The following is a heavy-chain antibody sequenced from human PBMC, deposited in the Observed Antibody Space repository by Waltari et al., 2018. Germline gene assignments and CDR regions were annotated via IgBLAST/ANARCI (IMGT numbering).Heavy chain of an antibody. Sequence: EVQLVESGGGLVQPGGSLRLSCAASGFPFSTHWVGWVRQAPGKGLEWVANIKGDGGETYYVDSVKGRLTVSRDNAKNSLYLQMDSLRAEDTAVYYCARHGYYTFDFWGQGTLVTVSS. J-gene: IGHJ4*02. CDR2: IKGDGGET. CDR3: ARHGYYTFDF. V-gene: IGHV3-7*01. D-gene: IGHD4-17*01. CDR1: GFPFSTHW.